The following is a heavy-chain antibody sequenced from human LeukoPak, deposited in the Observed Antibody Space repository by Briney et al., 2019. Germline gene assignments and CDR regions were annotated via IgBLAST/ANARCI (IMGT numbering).Heavy chain of an antibody. V-gene: IGHV3-30*04. D-gene: IGHD3-10*01. Sequence: PGGSLRLSCAASGFTFSSYAMHWVRQAPGKGLEWVAVISYDGSNKYYADSVKGRFTISRDNSKNTLYLQMNSLRAEDTAVYYCAKVVRWRGVHYWGQGTLVTVSS. CDR2: ISYDGSNK. CDR3: AKVVRWRGVHY. CDR1: GFTFSSYA. J-gene: IGHJ4*02.